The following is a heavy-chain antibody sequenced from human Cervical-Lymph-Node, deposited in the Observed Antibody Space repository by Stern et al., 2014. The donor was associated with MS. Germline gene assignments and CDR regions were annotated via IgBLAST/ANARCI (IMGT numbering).Heavy chain of an antibody. J-gene: IGHJ4*02. CDR2: ISGSGGGT. V-gene: IGHV3-23*04. CDR1: GFTFSSYA. Sequence: VQLVESGGGLVQQGGSLRLSCAASGFTFSSYAMSWVRQAPGKGLEWVSGISGSGGGTYYADSVKGRFTISRDNSKSTLYMQMNSLRVEDTAIYYCAKTVGFKISSGFDCWGQGTLDTVSS. D-gene: IGHD3-10*01. CDR3: AKTVGFKISSGFDC.